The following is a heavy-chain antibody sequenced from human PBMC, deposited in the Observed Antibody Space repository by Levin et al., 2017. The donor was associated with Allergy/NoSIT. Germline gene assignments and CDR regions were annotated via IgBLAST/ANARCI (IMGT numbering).Heavy chain of an antibody. Sequence: GGSLRLSCAASGFTFRLYAIHWVRQAPGKGLEWVAYISNNGRNTDFADSLKGRFTISRDNSKKTVSLQINSLRAEDTAIYYCARDLSGRYSIDYWGQGTLVTVSS. CDR2: ISNNGRNT. CDR1: GFTFRLYA. V-gene: IGHV3-30*14. J-gene: IGHJ4*02. D-gene: IGHD1-26*01. CDR3: ARDLSGRYSIDY.